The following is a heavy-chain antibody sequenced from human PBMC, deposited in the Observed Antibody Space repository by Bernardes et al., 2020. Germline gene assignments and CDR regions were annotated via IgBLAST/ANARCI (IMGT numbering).Heavy chain of an antibody. CDR3: ARYDFTVRAHTFDP. CDR2: ISPSRNT. J-gene: IGHJ5*02. D-gene: IGHD3-16*01. CDR1: RDPLTKAY. V-gene: IGHV4-59*01. Sequence: SETPSPTCNVSRDPLTKAYCSWIRPPPGQGLEWNAYISPSRNTPYNPTLRSRVTISMDTSKNQFSLKMISVSAADTAVYYCARYDFTVRAHTFDPWGQGTLVTVSS.